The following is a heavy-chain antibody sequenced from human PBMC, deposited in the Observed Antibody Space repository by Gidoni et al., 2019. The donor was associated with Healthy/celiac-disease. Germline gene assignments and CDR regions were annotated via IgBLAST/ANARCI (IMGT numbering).Heavy chain of an antibody. V-gene: IGHV1-69*01. J-gene: IGHJ6*02. Sequence: QVQLVQSGAEVKKPGSSVKVSCKASGGTFSSYAIRWVRQAPGQGLAWMGGIIPIFGTANYAQKFQGRVTITADESTSTAYMELSSLRSEDTAVYYCARTLCSGGSCYSGHYYYGMDVWGQGTTVTVSS. CDR2: IIPIFGTA. D-gene: IGHD2-15*01. CDR3: ARTLCSGGSCYSGHYYYGMDV. CDR1: GGTFSSYA.